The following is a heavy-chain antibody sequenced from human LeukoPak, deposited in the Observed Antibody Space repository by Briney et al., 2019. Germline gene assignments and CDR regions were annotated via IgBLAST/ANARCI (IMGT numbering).Heavy chain of an antibody. V-gene: IGHV4-39*07. CDR2: IYYSGST. D-gene: IGHD6-19*01. J-gene: IGHJ4*02. Sequence: SETLSLTCIVSGGSISSSSYYWGWIRQPPGKGLEWIGSIYYSGSTYYNPSLKSRVNRSVDTSKNQFSLKLTSVTAADTAVYYCARVGPGGWLDYWGQGTLVTVSS. CDR1: GGSISSSSYY. CDR3: ARVGPGGWLDY.